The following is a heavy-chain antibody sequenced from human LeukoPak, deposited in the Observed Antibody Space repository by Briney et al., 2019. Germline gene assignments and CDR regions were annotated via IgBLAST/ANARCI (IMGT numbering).Heavy chain of an antibody. CDR2: IHHSGST. Sequence: SETLSLTCAVYGGSFSGYYWSWIRQPPGKGLEWIGEIHHSGSTNYNPSLKSRVTISVDTSKNQFSLKLTSVTAADSTVYYCARNGRYCSRGCSGDAFDMWGQGTMVTVSS. V-gene: IGHV4-34*01. CDR3: ARNGRYCSRGCSGDAFDM. J-gene: IGHJ3*02. D-gene: IGHD2-15*01. CDR1: GGSFSGYY.